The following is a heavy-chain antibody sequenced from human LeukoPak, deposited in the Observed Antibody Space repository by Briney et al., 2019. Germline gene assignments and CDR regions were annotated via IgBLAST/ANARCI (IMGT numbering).Heavy chain of an antibody. V-gene: IGHV4-39*01. J-gene: IGHJ6*02. CDR2: IYYSERT. D-gene: IGHD3-10*01. CDR3: ARHQGGSGSGRPNYGMNV. CDR1: GGSIDSSSYY. Sequence: SETLSLTCTVSGGSIDSSSYYWGWIRQPPGKRLEWIGSIYYSERTYYNPSLTSRVTISVDTSKNLFSLKLSSVTAADTAVYYCARHQGGSGSGRPNYGMNVWGQGTTVSVSS.